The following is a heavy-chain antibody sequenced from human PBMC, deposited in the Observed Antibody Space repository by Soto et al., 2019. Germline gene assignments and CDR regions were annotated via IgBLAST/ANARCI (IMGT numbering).Heavy chain of an antibody. CDR2: ISGSGGST. Sequence: GGSLRLSCAASGFTFSSYAMSWVRQAPGKGLEWVSAISGSGGSTYYADSVKGRFTISRDNSKNTLYLQMNSLRAEDTAVYYCARTAGGDTNYYGMDVWGQGTTVTVSS. J-gene: IGHJ6*02. CDR1: GFTFSSYA. V-gene: IGHV3-23*01. CDR3: ARTAGGDTNYYGMDV. D-gene: IGHD3-16*01.